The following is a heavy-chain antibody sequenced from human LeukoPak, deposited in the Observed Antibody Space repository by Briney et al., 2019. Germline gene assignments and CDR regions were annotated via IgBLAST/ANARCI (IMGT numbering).Heavy chain of an antibody. CDR3: ARSPSTIGWNWGYYFDF. CDR2: ISTTGST. D-gene: IGHD1-7*01. CDR1: GVAISDYF. J-gene: IGHJ4*02. V-gene: IGHV4-4*07. Sequence: PSETLSLTCSVSGVAISDYFWSWIRQPAGRDLEWIGRISTTGSTYFNPSLQSRVRMSVDSSKTHFSLRLSSVAAADTAVYYCARSPSTIGWNWGYYFDFWGQGHLVTVSS.